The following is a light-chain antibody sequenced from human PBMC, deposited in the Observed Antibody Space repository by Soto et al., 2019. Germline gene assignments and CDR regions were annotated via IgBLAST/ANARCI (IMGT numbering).Light chain of an antibody. V-gene: IGKV3-11*01. CDR2: DAF. CDR1: ETIRNL. J-gene: IGKJ5*01. Sequence: EIVLTQSPGTLSLSPGETATLSCRASETIRNLLAWYQQRPGQAPRLLIYDAFSRAPGIPARFSGGGSGTDFTLTISSLEPEDFGVYYCQQRHNWPITFGQGTRLEIK. CDR3: QQRHNWPIT.